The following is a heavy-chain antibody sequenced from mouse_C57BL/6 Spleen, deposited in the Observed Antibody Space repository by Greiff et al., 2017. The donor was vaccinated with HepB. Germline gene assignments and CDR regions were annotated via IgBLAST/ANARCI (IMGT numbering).Heavy chain of an antibody. J-gene: IGHJ4*01. D-gene: IGHD1-1*01. CDR3: ASPHYYGSRDYYAMDY. Sequence: DVQLQESGAELVKPGASVKLSCTASGFNIKDYYMHWVKQRTEQGLEWIGRIDPEDGETKYAPKFQGKATITADTSSNTAYLQLSSLTSADTAVYYCASPHYYGSRDYYAMDYWGQGTSVTVSS. CDR1: GFNIKDYY. V-gene: IGHV14-2*01. CDR2: IDPEDGET.